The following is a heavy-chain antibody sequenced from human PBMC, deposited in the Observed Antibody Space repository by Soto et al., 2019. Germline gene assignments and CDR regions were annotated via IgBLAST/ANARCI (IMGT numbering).Heavy chain of an antibody. Sequence: QVQLQQWGAGLLKPSETLSLTCAVYGGSFSGYYWSWIRQPPGKGLEWIGEINHSGSTNYNPSLKSRVTISVDTSKNQFSLKLSSVTAADTAVYYCARAGRIPGYGSGWVRGASSGVFDYWGQGTLVTVSS. CDR2: INHSGST. V-gene: IGHV4-34*01. CDR1: GGSFSGYY. J-gene: IGHJ4*02. D-gene: IGHD6-19*01. CDR3: ARAGRIPGYGSGWVRGASSGVFDY.